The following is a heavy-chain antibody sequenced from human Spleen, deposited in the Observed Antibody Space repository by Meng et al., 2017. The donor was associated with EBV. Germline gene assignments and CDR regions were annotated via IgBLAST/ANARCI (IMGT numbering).Heavy chain of an antibody. CDR2: ISAYNGNT. D-gene: IGHD2-15*01. Sequence: QVQRAQSGAEVKKPGASVKVSCKASGYTFTSYGISWVRQAPGQGLEWMGWISAYNGNTNYAQKLQGRVTMTTDTSTSTAYMELRSLRSDDTAVYYCARDLDVVVVAATPRYNWFDPWGQGTLVTVSS. V-gene: IGHV1-18*01. CDR3: ARDLDVVVVAATPRYNWFDP. J-gene: IGHJ5*02. CDR1: GYTFTSYG.